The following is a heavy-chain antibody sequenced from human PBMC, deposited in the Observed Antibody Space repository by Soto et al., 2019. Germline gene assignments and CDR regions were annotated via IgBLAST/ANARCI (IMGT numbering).Heavy chain of an antibody. CDR3: ARVKSSLVRGLDS. Sequence: QAQLVQSGPEVKKPGASVKVSCKASEYTFSNYYLHWLRQAPGQGPEWMGVINPSSDSKTYARKFQGRVTMTRDTSTSAVYMELNSLRSEYTAVYYCARVKSSLVRGLDSWCQGTLVTVSS. J-gene: IGHJ4*02. V-gene: IGHV1-46*03. CDR2: INPSSDSK. D-gene: IGHD3-10*01. CDR1: EYTFSNYY.